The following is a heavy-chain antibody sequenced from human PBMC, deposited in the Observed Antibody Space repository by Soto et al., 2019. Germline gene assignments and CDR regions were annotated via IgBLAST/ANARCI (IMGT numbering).Heavy chain of an antibody. J-gene: IGHJ5*02. D-gene: IGHD7-27*01. CDR3: AGQHWGSYDRSIDP. CDR1: GYSFTSYW. Sequence: EVQLVQSGAEVKKPGESLRISCKGSGYSFTSYWISWVLQMPGKGLEWMGRIDPSASYTNYSPSFQVHVTISADKSISTADLQWSSLKASDTAMYYCAGQHWGSYDRSIDPWRQVTLVTVSS. CDR2: IDPSASYT. V-gene: IGHV5-10-1*01.